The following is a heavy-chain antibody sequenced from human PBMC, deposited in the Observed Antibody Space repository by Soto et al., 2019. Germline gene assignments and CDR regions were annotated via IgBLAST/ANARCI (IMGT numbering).Heavy chain of an antibody. CDR3: ARERYSYGPYYFDY. D-gene: IGHD5-18*01. V-gene: IGHV3-11*01. Sequence: QVQLVESGGALVKPGGSLRLSCAASGFTFSDYYMSWIRQAPGKGLEWVSSITSSGSTTYYTDSVKGRFTISRDNAKNYLYLHMNSLRAEDTAVYYCARERYSYGPYYFDYWGQGTLVTVSS. CDR2: ITSSGSTT. J-gene: IGHJ4*02. CDR1: GFTFSDYY.